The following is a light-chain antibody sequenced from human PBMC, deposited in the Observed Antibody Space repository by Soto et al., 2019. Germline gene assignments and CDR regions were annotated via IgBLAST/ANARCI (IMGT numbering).Light chain of an antibody. CDR2: YSS. CDR1: QSVRTN. Sequence: EVMMTQFPDTVSVTPGETVTLSCGASQSVRTNLAWYQQRPGQAPRLLIHYSSTRASDIPARFSGSGSGTNFTLAISSLQSADFAVYYCQQYAYWPETFGQGTKVEIK. CDR3: QQYAYWPET. V-gene: IGKV3D-15*01. J-gene: IGKJ1*01.